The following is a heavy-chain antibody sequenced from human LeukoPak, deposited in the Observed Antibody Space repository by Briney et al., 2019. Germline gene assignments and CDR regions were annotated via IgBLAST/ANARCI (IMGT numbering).Heavy chain of an antibody. CDR2: IGASGGST. CDR3: AKVEGYDILTGLDY. CDR1: GLTFSSYA. V-gene: IGHV3-23*01. D-gene: IGHD3-9*01. Sequence: GGSLRLSCATSGLTFSSYAMSWVRQAPGRGLEWVSGIGASGGSTYYADSVKGRFTISRDNSKNTLYLQMNSLRTEDTAVYYCAKVEGYDILTGLDYWGQGTLVTVSS. J-gene: IGHJ4*02.